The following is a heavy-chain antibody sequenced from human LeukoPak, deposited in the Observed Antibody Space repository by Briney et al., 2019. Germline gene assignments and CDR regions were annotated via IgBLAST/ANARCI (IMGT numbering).Heavy chain of an antibody. CDR3: ASTQRGDYFDY. V-gene: IGHV3-23*01. CDR1: GFTLSSYG. CDR2: ISGSDRST. Sequence: LTAGSLRLSCAASGFTLSSYGMSWVRQAPGKGLEWVSGISGSDRSTYYADSVKGRFTISRDNSKNTLYLQMNSLRAEDTAVHYCASTQRGDYFDYWGQGTLVTVSS. J-gene: IGHJ4*02. D-gene: IGHD2-15*01.